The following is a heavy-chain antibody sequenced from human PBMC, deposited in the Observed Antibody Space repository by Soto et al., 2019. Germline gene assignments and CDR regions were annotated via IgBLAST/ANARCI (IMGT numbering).Heavy chain of an antibody. CDR1: GGTFSSYT. V-gene: IGHV1-69*02. D-gene: IGHD5-12*01. CDR3: ARGEQYSGYDLFDY. CDR2: IIPILGIA. Sequence: SVKVSCKASGGTFSSYTISWVRQAPGQGLEWMGRIIPILGIANYAQKFQGRVTITADKSTSTAYMELSSLRSEDTAVYYCARGEQYSGYDLFDYWGQGALVTVSS. J-gene: IGHJ4*02.